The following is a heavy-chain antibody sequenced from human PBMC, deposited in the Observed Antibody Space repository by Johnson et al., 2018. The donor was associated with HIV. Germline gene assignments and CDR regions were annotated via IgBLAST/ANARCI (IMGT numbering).Heavy chain of an antibody. CDR1: GFTFSDYY. J-gene: IGHJ3*02. Sequence: QVQLVESGGCLVKPGGSLRLSCAASGFTFSDYYMSWIRQAPGMGLQWVSYITSSGRTTYYSYSVQGRFTISRDNAKNSLYLQMNSLRAEDTAVYYCATEGGTGAFDIWGQGTMVTVSS. D-gene: IGHD2-15*01. CDR3: ATEGGTGAFDI. V-gene: IGHV3-11*04. CDR2: ITSSGRTT.